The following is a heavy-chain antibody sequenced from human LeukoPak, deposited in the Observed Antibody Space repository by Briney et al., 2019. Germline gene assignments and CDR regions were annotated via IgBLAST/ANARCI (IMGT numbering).Heavy chain of an antibody. CDR3: ARGYCSGGSCYNNRLDP. V-gene: IGHV1-69*04. D-gene: IGHD2-15*01. J-gene: IGHJ5*02. CDR2: IIPILGIA. Sequence: SVKVSCKASGGTFSSYAISWVRQAPGQGLEWMGRIIPILGIANYAQKFQGRVTITADKSTSTAYMELSSLRSEDTAVYYCARGYCSGGSCYNNRLDPWGQGTLVTVSS. CDR1: GGTFSSYA.